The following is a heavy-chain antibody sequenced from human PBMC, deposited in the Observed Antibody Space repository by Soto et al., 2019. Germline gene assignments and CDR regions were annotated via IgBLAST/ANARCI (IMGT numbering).Heavy chain of an antibody. V-gene: IGHV4-59*01. Sequence: SSATLSRTCSFSCGSIITFYWSWVRQPPGKGRDCIGYIYYTGTTNYNPSLRSRVTISIGTSKDQFSLKLNSVTAADTAVYFCAREVFSRLYDSGYDYPDGAFDIWGQGKMVTVSS. J-gene: IGHJ3*02. CDR2: IYYTGTT. CDR3: AREVFSRLYDSGYDYPDGAFDI. D-gene: IGHD5-12*01. CDR1: CGSIITFY.